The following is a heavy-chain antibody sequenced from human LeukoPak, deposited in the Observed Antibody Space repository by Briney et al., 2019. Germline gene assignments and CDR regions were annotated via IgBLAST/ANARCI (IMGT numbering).Heavy chain of an antibody. CDR2: INSDGSST. D-gene: IGHD5-12*01. CDR3: ARDRSGYEDY. Sequence: GGSLKLSCSGSGFTFNDYWMHWVRQAPGKGLVWVSRINSDGSSTNYADSMKGRFTISRDNAENTLYLQMNSLRAEDTAVYYCARDRSGYEDYWGQGTLVTVSS. CDR1: GFTFNDYW. V-gene: IGHV3-74*01. J-gene: IGHJ4*02.